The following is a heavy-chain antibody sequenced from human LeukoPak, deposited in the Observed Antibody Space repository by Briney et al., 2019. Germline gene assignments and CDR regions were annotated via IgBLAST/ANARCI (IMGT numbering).Heavy chain of an antibody. CDR2: IYGGGNI. CDR3: ARGAGYNYPYYFDY. D-gene: IGHD5-24*01. CDR1: GFTVSSNY. J-gene: IGHJ4*02. Sequence: HPGRSLRLSCAASGFTVSSNYMNWVRQAPGKGLEWVSVIYGGGNIYYADSVKGRFTISRDNSKNTLYLQMNSLRAEDTAVYYCARGAGYNYPYYFDYWGQGTLVTVSS. V-gene: IGHV3-53*01.